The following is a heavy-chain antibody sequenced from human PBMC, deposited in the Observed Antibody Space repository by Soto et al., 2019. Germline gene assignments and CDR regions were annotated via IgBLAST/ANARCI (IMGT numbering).Heavy chain of an antibody. CDR3: AKDSLIFGVVCYYFDY. V-gene: IGHV3-23*01. CDR2: ISGSGGST. Sequence: EVQLLESGGGLVQPGGSLRLSCAASGFTFSSYAMSWVRQAPGKGLEWVSAISGSGGSTYYADSVKGRFTISRDNSKNSLYLQMNSLRAEDTAVYYCAKDSLIFGVVCYYFDYWGQGTLVTVSS. J-gene: IGHJ4*02. D-gene: IGHD3-3*02. CDR1: GFTFSSYA.